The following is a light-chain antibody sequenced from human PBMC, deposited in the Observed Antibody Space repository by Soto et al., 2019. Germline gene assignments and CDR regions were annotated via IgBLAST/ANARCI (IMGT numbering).Light chain of an antibody. Sequence: EIVMTQSPATLSVSPGERATLSCRASQSVSSNLAWYQQKPGQAPRLLIYGASTRATSIPARFSGSVSGTEFTLTISSLQSEDFAVYYCQQYNNWPWTFGQGTKVEIK. CDR1: QSVSSN. V-gene: IGKV3-15*01. CDR2: GAS. J-gene: IGKJ1*01. CDR3: QQYNNWPWT.